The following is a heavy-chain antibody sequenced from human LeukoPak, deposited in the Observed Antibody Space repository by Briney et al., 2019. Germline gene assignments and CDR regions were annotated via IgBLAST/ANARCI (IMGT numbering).Heavy chain of an antibody. J-gene: IGHJ4*02. CDR1: GYTFTSYG. Sequence: ASVKVSCKASGYTFTSYGISWVRHAPGQGLEWMGWISAYNGNTNYAQKPQGRVTMTTDTSTSTAYTVLRSLRSDDTAVSYCARGPLDTMAPFNYWGQGTLVTVSS. CDR2: ISAYNGNT. V-gene: IGHV1-18*01. CDR3: ARGPLDTMAPFNY. D-gene: IGHD3-10*01.